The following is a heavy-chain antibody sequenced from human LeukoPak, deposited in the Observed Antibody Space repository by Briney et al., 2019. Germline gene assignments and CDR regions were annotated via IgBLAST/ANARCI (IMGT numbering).Heavy chain of an antibody. V-gene: IGHV1-2*02. J-gene: IGHJ6*02. CDR1: GYTFTGYY. CDR2: INPNSGGT. D-gene: IGHD1-14*01. Sequence: GASVKVSCKASGYTFTGYYMHWVRQAPGQGLEWMGWINPNSGGTNYAQKFQGRVTMTRDTSISTAYMELSRLRSDDTAVYYCAGAEYVDYYYYGMDVWGQGTTVTVSS. CDR3: AGAEYVDYYYYGMDV.